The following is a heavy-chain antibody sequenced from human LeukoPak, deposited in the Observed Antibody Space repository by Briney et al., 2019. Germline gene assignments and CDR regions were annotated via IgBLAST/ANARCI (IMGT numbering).Heavy chain of an antibody. CDR1: GLTVSSNY. CDR2: LYSGGSA. J-gene: IGHJ4*02. V-gene: IGHV3-66*01. CDR3: AKGGGDLGSGTLDY. D-gene: IGHD3-10*01. Sequence: GGSLRLSCAASGLTVSSNYMSWVRQTPEKGLEWVSILYSGGSAYYPDSLNGRFTISRDNSKNTLHLQMNSLRTEDTAVYYCAKGGGDLGSGTLDYWGQGTLVTVSS.